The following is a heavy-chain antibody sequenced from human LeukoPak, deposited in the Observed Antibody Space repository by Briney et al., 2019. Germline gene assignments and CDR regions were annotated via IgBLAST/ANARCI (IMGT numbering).Heavy chain of an antibody. Sequence: ASVKVSCKASGYTFTGYYMHWVRQAPGQGLEWMGWINPNSGGTNYAQKFQGRVTMTRGTSISTAYMELSRLRSDDTAVYYCARDYGGNSIWGFDYWGQGTLVTVSS. J-gene: IGHJ4*02. CDR3: ARDYGGNSIWGFDY. D-gene: IGHD4-23*01. CDR1: GYTFTGYY. V-gene: IGHV1-2*02. CDR2: INPNSGGT.